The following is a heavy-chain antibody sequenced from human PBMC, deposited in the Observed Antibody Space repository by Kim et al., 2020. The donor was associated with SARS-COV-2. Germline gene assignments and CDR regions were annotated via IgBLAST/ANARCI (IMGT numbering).Heavy chain of an antibody. Sequence: GGSLRLSCAASGFTFSSYGMHWVRQAPGKGLEWVAVIWYDGSNKYYADSVKGRFTISRDNSKNTLYLQMNSLRAEDTAVYYCAIVHAGYGDYYYGMDVWGQGTTVTVSS. D-gene: IGHD4-17*01. J-gene: IGHJ6*02. CDR3: AIVHAGYGDYYYGMDV. CDR2: IWYDGSNK. CDR1: GFTFSSYG. V-gene: IGHV3-33*01.